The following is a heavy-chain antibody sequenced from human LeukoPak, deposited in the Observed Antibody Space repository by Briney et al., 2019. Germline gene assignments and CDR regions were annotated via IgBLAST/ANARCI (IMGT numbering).Heavy chain of an antibody. CDR3: ARALRDGYILLGFDY. Sequence: APVKVSCKASGYTFTGYYMHWVRQAPGQGLEWMGWINPNRGGTNYAQKFQGRVTMTRDTSISTAYMELSRLRSDDTAVYYCARALRDGYILLGFDYWGQGTLVTVSS. CDR2: INPNRGGT. D-gene: IGHD5-24*01. V-gene: IGHV1-2*02. CDR1: GYTFTGYY. J-gene: IGHJ4*02.